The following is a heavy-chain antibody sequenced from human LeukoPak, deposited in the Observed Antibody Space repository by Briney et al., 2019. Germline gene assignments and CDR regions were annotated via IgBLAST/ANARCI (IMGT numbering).Heavy chain of an antibody. D-gene: IGHD1-26*01. CDR2: IKQDGSEK. CDR1: GFTFSSYW. CDR3: ARDKWTPDY. J-gene: IGHJ4*02. Sequence: GGSLRLSCAASGFTFSSYWMTWVRQAPGKGLEWVANIKQDGSEKYYVDSVEGRFTISRDNAKNSLYLQMSSLRAEDTAVYYCARDKWTPDYWGQGTLVTVSP. V-gene: IGHV3-7*01.